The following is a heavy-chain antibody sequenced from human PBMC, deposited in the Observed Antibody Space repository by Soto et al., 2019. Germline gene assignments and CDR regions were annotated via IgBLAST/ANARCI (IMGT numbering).Heavy chain of an antibody. D-gene: IGHD3-10*01. CDR1: GGSFSGYY. Sequence: SETLSLTCAVYGGSFSGYYWSWIRQPPGKGLEWIGEINHSGSTNYNPSLKSRVTISVDTSKNQFSLKLSSVTAADTAVYYCARGLGYYGSGVYYYYGMDVWGQGTTVTV. J-gene: IGHJ6*02. V-gene: IGHV4-34*01. CDR3: ARGLGYYGSGVYYYYGMDV. CDR2: INHSGST.